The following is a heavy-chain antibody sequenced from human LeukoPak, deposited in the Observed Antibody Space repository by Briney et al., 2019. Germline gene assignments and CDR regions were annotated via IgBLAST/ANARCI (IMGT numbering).Heavy chain of an antibody. CDR1: GFTFSSYA. V-gene: IGHV3-30-3*01. Sequence: PGGSLRLSCAASGFTFSSYAMHWVRQAPGKGLEWVAVISYDGSNKYYADSVKGRFTISRDNSKNTLYLQMNSLRAEDTAVYYCARAADPISKEQQLVLVEYWGQGTLVTVSS. CDR2: ISYDGSNK. CDR3: ARAADPISKEQQLVLVEY. J-gene: IGHJ4*02. D-gene: IGHD6-13*01.